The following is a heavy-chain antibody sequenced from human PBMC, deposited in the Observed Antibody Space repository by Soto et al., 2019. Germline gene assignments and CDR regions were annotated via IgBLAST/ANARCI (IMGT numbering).Heavy chain of an antibody. CDR2: ISAYNGNT. Sequence: ASVKVSCKASGYTFTSYGISWVRQAPGQGLEWMGWISAYNGNTNYAQKLQGRVTMTTDTSTSTAYMELRSLRSDDTAVYYCARDRKGYSLSYYRDYQYVMDFSSQRSTVTVSS. D-gene: IGHD1-26*01. J-gene: IGHJ6*02. CDR1: GYTFTSYG. CDR3: ARDRKGYSLSYYRDYQYVMDF. V-gene: IGHV1-18*01.